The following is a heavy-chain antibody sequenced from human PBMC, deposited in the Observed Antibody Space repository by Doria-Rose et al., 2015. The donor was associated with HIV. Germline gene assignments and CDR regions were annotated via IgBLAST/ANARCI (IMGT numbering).Heavy chain of an antibody. J-gene: IGHJ4*02. Sequence: QVQLVQSGPVLVKPTETLTLTCTVSGVSLSSPGMGVSWIRQPPGKALEWLANISSDDERSYKTSLKSRLTISRGTSKSQVVITMTDMDPVDTATYYCARIKSSRWYHKYYFDFWGQGTLVIVSA. CDR2: ISSDDER. CDR1: GVSLSSPGMG. D-gene: IGHD6-13*01. CDR3: ARIKSSRWYHKYYFDF. V-gene: IGHV2-26*01.